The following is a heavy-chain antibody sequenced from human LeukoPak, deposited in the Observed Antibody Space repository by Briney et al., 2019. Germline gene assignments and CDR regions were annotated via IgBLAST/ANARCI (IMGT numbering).Heavy chain of an antibody. CDR1: GYTFTSYA. J-gene: IGHJ5*02. CDR3: ARERAVGATTSWFDP. CDR2: INAGNGNT. Sequence: ASVKVSCKASGYTFTSYAMHWVCQAPGQRLEWMGWINAGNGNTKYSQKFQGRVTITRDTSASTAYMELSSLRSEDTAVYYCARERAVGATTSWFDPWGQGSLVTVSS. D-gene: IGHD1-26*01. V-gene: IGHV1-3*01.